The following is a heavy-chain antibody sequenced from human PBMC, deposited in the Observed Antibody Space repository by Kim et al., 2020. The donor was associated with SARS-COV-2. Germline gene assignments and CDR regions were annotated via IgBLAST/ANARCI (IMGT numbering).Heavy chain of an antibody. D-gene: IGHD6-13*01. V-gene: IGHV3-64D*09. CDR3: VAFSSA. CDR2: ISEIGGST. J-gene: IGHJ4*02. CDR1: GFTFSSYA. Sequence: GGSLRLSCSASGFTFSSYAMHWVRQAPGEGLEFVSVISEIGGSTYYADSVKGRFTISRDNSKNTLYLQMSSLRAEDTAVYYCVAFSSAWGQGTLVTVSS.